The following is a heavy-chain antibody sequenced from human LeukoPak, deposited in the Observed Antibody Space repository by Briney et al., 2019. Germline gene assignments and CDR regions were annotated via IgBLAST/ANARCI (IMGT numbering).Heavy chain of an antibody. J-gene: IGHJ4*02. CDR1: GFTFSSYA. D-gene: IGHD1-1*01. CDR3: AKDRWLRNDEGSYFDY. CDR2: ISGSGGST. Sequence: GGSLRLPCAASGFTFSSYAMSWVRQAPGKGLEWVSAISGSGGSTYYADSVKGRFTISRDNSKNTLYLQMNSLRAEDTAVYYCAKDRWLRNDEGSYFDYWGQGTLVTVSS. V-gene: IGHV3-23*01.